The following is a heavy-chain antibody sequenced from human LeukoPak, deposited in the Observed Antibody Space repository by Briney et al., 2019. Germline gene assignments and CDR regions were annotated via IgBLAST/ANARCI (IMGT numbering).Heavy chain of an antibody. D-gene: IGHD3-3*01. Sequence: SVKVSCKASGGTFSSYTISWVRQAPGQGLEWMGRIIPILGIANYAQKFQGRVTITADKSTSTAHMELSSLRSEDTAVYYCARETDFWSGHYYFDYWGQGTLVTVSS. CDR2: IIPILGIA. CDR1: GGTFSSYT. CDR3: ARETDFWSGHYYFDY. J-gene: IGHJ4*02. V-gene: IGHV1-69*04.